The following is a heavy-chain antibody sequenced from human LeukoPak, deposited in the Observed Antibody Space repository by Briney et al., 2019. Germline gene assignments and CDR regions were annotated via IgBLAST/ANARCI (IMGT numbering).Heavy chain of an antibody. D-gene: IGHD2-15*01. J-gene: IGHJ3*02. CDR2: IYYRGST. CDR1: GGSISNYY. CDR3: ASGGPKDAFDI. Sequence: ASETLSLTCTVSGGSISNYYWSWIRQPPGKGLEWIGYIYYRGSTNYNPSLRSRVTISLDTSRNHLSLKLSSVTAADTAVYYCASGGPKDAFDIWGQGTMVTVSS. V-gene: IGHV4-59*01.